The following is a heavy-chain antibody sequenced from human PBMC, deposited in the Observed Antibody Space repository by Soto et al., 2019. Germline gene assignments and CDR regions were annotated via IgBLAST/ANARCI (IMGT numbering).Heavy chain of an antibody. J-gene: IGHJ5*02. Sequence: EVQLVESGGGLVQPGGSLRLSCAASRFTFSSYSMNWVRQAPGKGLEWVSYISSSSSTIYYADSVKGRFTISRDNAKNSLYLQMNSLRDEDTAVYYCARVDRYWNYRLDPWGQGTLVTVSS. CDR1: RFTFSSYS. D-gene: IGHD1-7*01. V-gene: IGHV3-48*02. CDR2: ISSSSSTI. CDR3: ARVDRYWNYRLDP.